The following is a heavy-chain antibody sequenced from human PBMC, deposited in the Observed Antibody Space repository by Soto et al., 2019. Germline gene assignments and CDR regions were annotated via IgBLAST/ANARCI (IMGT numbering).Heavy chain of an antibody. CDR3: ARIKDDILTGYYKGFKYCYGMDV. D-gene: IGHD3-9*01. CDR1: GGSFSGYY. V-gene: IGHV4-34*01. J-gene: IGHJ6*02. Sequence: QVQLQQWGAGLLKPSETLSLTCAVYGGSFSGYYWSWIRQPPGKGLEWIGEINHSGSTNYNPSLKSRVTISVDTSKNQFSLKLSSVTAADTAVYYCARIKDDILTGYYKGFKYCYGMDVWGQGTTVTVSS. CDR2: INHSGST.